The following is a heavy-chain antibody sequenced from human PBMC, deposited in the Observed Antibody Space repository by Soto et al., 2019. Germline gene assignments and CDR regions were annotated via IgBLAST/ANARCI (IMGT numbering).Heavy chain of an antibody. CDR3: ARDPDYDFWSGYHDY. Sequence: GGSLRLSCAASGFTFSSYSMNWVRQAPGKGLEWVSYISSSSSTIYYADSVKGRFTISRDNAKNSLYLQMNSLRAEDTAVYYCARDPDYDFWSGYHDYWGQGTLVTVSS. J-gene: IGHJ4*02. D-gene: IGHD3-3*01. CDR2: ISSSSSTI. CDR1: GFTFSSYS. V-gene: IGHV3-48*01.